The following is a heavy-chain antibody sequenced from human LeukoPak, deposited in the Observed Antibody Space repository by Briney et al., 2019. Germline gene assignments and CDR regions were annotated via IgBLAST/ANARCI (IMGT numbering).Heavy chain of an antibody. CDR2: IWYDESNK. Sequence: GGSLRLSCAASGFTFSSYGIHWVRQAPGKGLEWVAVIWYDESNKYYADSVKGRFTISRDNSKNTLSLQMNSLRAEDTAVYYCARDWCSGGRCFSSFDFWGQGTLVTVSS. D-gene: IGHD2-15*01. J-gene: IGHJ4*02. CDR3: ARDWCSGGRCFSSFDF. CDR1: GFTFSSYG. V-gene: IGHV3-33*01.